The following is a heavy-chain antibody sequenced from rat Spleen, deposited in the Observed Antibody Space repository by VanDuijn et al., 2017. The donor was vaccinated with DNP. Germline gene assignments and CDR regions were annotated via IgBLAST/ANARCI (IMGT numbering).Heavy chain of an antibody. D-gene: IGHD1-1*01. CDR3: ARRILHYYSGDNFDY. J-gene: IGHJ2*01. CDR2: IRYSGNT. V-gene: IGHV3-1*01. CDR1: GYSITSNY. Sequence: EVQLQESGPGLVKPSQSLSLTCSVTGYSITSNYWGWIRKFSGNKMEWMGYIRYSGNTSYNPSLKSRISITRDTSKNQFFLQLKPVTTEDTATYYCARRILHYYSGDNFDYWGQGVMVTVSS.